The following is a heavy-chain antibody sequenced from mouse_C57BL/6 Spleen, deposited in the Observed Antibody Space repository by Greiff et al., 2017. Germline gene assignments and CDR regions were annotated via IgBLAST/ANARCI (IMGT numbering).Heavy chain of an antibody. J-gene: IGHJ4*01. CDR3: ARERYYFYAMDY. CDR2: IHPNSGST. D-gene: IGHD1-1*01. V-gene: IGHV1-64*01. Sequence: QVQLQQPGAELVKPGASVKLSCKASGYTFTSYWMHWVKQRPGQGLEWIGMIHPNSGSTNYNEKFKSKATLTVDKSSSTAYMQLSSLTSEDSAVYYCARERYYFYAMDYWGQGTSVTVSS. CDR1: GYTFTSYW.